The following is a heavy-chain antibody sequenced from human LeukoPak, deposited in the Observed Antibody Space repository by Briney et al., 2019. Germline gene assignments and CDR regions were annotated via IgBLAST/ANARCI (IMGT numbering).Heavy chain of an antibody. J-gene: IGHJ5*02. CDR2: IYTSGST. Sequence: SETLSLTCTVSGGSISSYYWSWIRQPAGKGLEWIGRIYTSGSTNYNPSLKSRVTMSLDTSKNQFSLKLSSVTAADTAVYYCAKNSGSSSREWFDPWGQGTLVTVSS. CDR3: AKNSGSSSREWFDP. D-gene: IGHD6-13*01. V-gene: IGHV4-4*07. CDR1: GGSISSYY.